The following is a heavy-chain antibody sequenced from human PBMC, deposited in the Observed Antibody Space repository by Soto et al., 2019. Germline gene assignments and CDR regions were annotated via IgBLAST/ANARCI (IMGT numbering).Heavy chain of an antibody. Sequence: GGSLRLSCAASGFTFSSYGMHWVRQAPGKGLEWVAVIWYDGSNKYYADSVKGRFTISRDNSKNTLYLQMNSLRAEDTAVYYCARDLGRYYYDSSGPFDYWGQGTLVTVSS. CDR3: ARDLGRYYYDSSGPFDY. CDR2: IWYDGSNK. V-gene: IGHV3-33*01. CDR1: GFTFSSYG. J-gene: IGHJ4*02. D-gene: IGHD3-22*01.